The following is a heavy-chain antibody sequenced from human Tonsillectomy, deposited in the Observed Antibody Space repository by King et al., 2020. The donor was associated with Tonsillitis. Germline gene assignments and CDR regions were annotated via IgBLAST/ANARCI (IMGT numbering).Heavy chain of an antibody. CDR2: IRSKAYGGTT. CDR3: TRGDSWELPFDY. V-gene: IGHV3-49*03. J-gene: IGHJ4*02. D-gene: IGHD1-26*01. Sequence: WYSQAPGKGLEWVGFIRSKAYGGTTEYAASVKGRFTISRDDSKSIAYLQMNSLKNEDTAVYYCTRGDSWELPFDYWGQGTLVTVSS.